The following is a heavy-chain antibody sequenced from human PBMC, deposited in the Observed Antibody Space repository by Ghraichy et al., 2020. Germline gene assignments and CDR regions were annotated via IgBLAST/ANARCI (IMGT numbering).Heavy chain of an antibody. Sequence: SETLSLTCAISGDSVSSNSAAWNWIRQSPSRGLEWLGRTYYRSKWYNDYAVSVKSRITINPDTSNNQFSLQLNSVTPEDTAVYYCAREDGKGQLVSNCYFDYWGQGTLVTVSS. J-gene: IGHJ4*02. CDR3: AREDGKGQLVSNCYFDY. CDR1: GDSVSSNSAA. D-gene: IGHD6-6*01. V-gene: IGHV6-1*01. CDR2: TYYRSKWYN.